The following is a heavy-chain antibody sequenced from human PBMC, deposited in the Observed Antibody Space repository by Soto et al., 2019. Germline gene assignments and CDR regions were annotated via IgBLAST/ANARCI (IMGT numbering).Heavy chain of an antibody. V-gene: IGHV1-2*04. Sequence: GASVKVSCKASGYTFTGYYMHWVRQAPGQGLEWMGWVNPNSGGTNYAQKFQGWVTMTRDTSISTAYMELSRLRSDDTAVYYCARAVPPYNWNASALNWFDPWGQGTLVTVSS. CDR2: VNPNSGGT. CDR3: ARAVPPYNWNASALNWFDP. D-gene: IGHD1-1*01. CDR1: GYTFTGYY. J-gene: IGHJ5*02.